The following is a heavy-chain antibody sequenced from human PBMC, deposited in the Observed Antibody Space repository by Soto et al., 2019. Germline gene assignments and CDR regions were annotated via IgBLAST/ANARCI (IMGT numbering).Heavy chain of an antibody. CDR3: ARRSIAAAGTNYYGMDV. Sequence: ASVTVSCKASGYTFTSYGISWVRQAPGQGLEWMGWISAYNGNTNYAQKLQGRVTMTTDTSTSTAYMELRSLRSDDTAVYYCARRSIAAAGTNYYGMDVWGQGTTVTDSS. J-gene: IGHJ6*02. D-gene: IGHD6-13*01. CDR1: GYTFTSYG. V-gene: IGHV1-18*01. CDR2: ISAYNGNT.